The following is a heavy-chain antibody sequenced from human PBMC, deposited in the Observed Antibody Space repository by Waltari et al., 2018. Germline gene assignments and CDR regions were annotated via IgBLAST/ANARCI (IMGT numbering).Heavy chain of an antibody. D-gene: IGHD3-22*01. CDR2: INPNSGGT. V-gene: IGHV1-2*06. J-gene: IGHJ6*03. CDR3: ARDTEYYDSSGYTYYMDV. CDR1: GYTFTGYY. Sequence: QVQLVQSGAEVKKPGASVKVSCKASGYTFTGYYMHWVRQAPGQGLEWMGRINPNSGGTNYAQKFQGRVTMTRDTSISTAYMELSRLRSDDTAVYYCARDTEYYDSSGYTYYMDVWGKGTTVTVSS.